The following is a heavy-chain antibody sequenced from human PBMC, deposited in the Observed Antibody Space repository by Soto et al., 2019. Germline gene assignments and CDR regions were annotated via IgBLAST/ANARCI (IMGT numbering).Heavy chain of an antibody. Sequence: QVQLVQSGAEVKMPGSSVRVSCKASGGSFSKYGISWVRQAPGQGLEWMGGIIPMFGIGNYAEKFLGRVTFTADECTRTRLMEMSSLSTEDTAGYFCGRVYRVKYFYAMNLWGKVTTVTVSA. D-gene: IGHD2-21*01. CDR3: GRVYRVKYFYAMNL. V-gene: IGHV1-69*01. J-gene: IGHJ6*04. CDR1: GGSFSKYG. CDR2: IIPMFGIG.